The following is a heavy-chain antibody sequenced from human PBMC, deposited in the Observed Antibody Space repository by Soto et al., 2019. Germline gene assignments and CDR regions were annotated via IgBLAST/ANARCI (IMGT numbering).Heavy chain of an antibody. J-gene: IGHJ1*01. CDR1: GGSLTGNDYY. CDR2: ISYSGST. V-gene: IGHV4-39*01. CDR3: ARHTDFWSGYYRH. Sequence: SETLYLTCTVSGGSLTGNDYYWSGIRQPPGKGLEWIGSISYSGSTHYTPSLKSRVTISFDTSKNQFSLKMNSLSAADTAMYYCARHTDFWSGYYRHWGQG. D-gene: IGHD3-3*01.